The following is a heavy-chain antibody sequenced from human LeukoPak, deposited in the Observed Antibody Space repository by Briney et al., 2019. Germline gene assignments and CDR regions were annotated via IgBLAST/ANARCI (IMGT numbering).Heavy chain of an antibody. CDR3: ARGTSPDY. V-gene: IGHV3-66*01. CDR1: GFTVSSNY. Sequence: GGSLRLSCAASGFTVSSNYMSWVRQAPGKGLEWVSVIYSGGSTKYADSVKGRFNISRDNSKNTLYLQMNSLRADDTAVYYCARGTSPDYWGQGTLVTVSS. CDR2: IYSGGST. D-gene: IGHD2-2*01. J-gene: IGHJ4*02.